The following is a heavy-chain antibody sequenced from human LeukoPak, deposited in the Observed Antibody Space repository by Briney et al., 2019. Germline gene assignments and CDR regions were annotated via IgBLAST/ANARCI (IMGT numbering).Heavy chain of an antibody. D-gene: IGHD6-19*01. CDR3: AKDVAVAGFYYFDY. J-gene: IGHJ4*02. CDR1: GFTFSSYG. V-gene: IGHV3-30*18. Sequence: GRSLRLSCAASGFTFSSYGMHWVRQAPGKGLEWVAVMSYDGSNKYYADSVKGRFTISRDNSKNTLYLQMNSLRAEDTAVYYCAKDVAVAGFYYFDYWGQGTLVTVSS. CDR2: MSYDGSNK.